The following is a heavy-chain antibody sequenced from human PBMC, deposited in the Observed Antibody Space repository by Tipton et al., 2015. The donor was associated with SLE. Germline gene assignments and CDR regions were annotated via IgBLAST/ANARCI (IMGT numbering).Heavy chain of an antibody. CDR3: AKEGYDILTFDY. CDR2: INSDGSST. Sequence: SLRLSCAASGFTFSSYAMSWVRQAPGKGLVWVSRINSDGSSTSYADSVKGRFTISRDNSKNTLYLQMNSLRAEDTAVYYCAKEGYDILTFDYWGQGTLVTVSS. J-gene: IGHJ4*02. V-gene: IGHV3-74*01. CDR1: GFTFSSYA. D-gene: IGHD3-9*01.